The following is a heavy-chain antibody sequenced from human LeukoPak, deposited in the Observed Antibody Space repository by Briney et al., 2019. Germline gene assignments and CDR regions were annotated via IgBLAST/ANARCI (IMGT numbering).Heavy chain of an antibody. Sequence: GGSLRLSCAASGFTFSSYEMNWVRQAPGKGLEWVSYISSSGSTIYYADSVKGRFTISRDNAKNSLYLQMNSLRAEDTAVYYCAFGDYVGYFDYWGQGTLVTVSS. CDR3: AFGDYVGYFDY. CDR1: GFTFSSYE. CDR2: ISSSGSTI. J-gene: IGHJ4*02. D-gene: IGHD4-17*01. V-gene: IGHV3-48*03.